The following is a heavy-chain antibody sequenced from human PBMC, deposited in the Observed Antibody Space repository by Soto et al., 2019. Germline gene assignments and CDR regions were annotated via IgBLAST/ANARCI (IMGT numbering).Heavy chain of an antibody. Sequence: QVQLQQSGPGLVKPSQTLSLTCSVPDGSVSSDFYYWHWIRQRPGKGLEWIGYIYYSGTTYYNPSLTGRVAISVDTSKNHLFLTLTSVTAADTAVYYCVRGWQRVTGTYDSWGQGTLVTVSS. CDR3: VRGWQRVTGTYDS. CDR2: IYYSGTT. V-gene: IGHV4-31*03. CDR1: DGSVSSDFYY. J-gene: IGHJ5*01. D-gene: IGHD1-1*01.